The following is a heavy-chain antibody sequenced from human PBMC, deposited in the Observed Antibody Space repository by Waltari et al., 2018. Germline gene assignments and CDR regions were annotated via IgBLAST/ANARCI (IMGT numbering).Heavy chain of an antibody. J-gene: IGHJ4*02. V-gene: IGHV1-46*04. CDR2: YTPNGGTT. Sequence: QVQLVQSGAEVKKPGASVKVSCKASGYTFTSYYMHWVRQAPGQGLEWMGIYTPNGGTTSYAQKLQGKVTMTRDRSTGTVYMALSILRSEYTAVYYCARGIPGSSYCFDYWGQGTLFTFSS. CDR1: GYTFTSYY. D-gene: IGHD1-26*01. CDR3: ARGIPGSSYCFDY.